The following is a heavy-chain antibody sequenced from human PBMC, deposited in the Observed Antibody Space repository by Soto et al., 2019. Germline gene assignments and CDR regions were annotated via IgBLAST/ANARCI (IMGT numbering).Heavy chain of an antibody. J-gene: IGHJ5*02. D-gene: IGHD3-22*01. CDR3: ARDFFDSSDYTTNWFDP. CDR2: MYHTGDA. Sequence: SQTLSLTCTVSGDSISSYYWTWIRQPPGKGLEWIGYMYHTGDAYYNPSLKSRVTISVDTSKNQFSLKLTSVTAADAALYYCARDFFDSSDYTTNWFDPLGQGNLVTGS. CDR1: GDSISSYY. V-gene: IGHV4-59*04.